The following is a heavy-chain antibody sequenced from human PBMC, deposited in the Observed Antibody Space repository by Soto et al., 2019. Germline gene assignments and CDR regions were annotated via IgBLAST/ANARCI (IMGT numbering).Heavy chain of an antibody. J-gene: IGHJ6*02. Sequence: GGSLRLSCAASGFTFSSYWMHWVRQAPGKGLVWVGRIKSKTDGGTTDYAAPVKGRFTISRDDSKNTLYLQMNSLKTEDTAVYYCTTDYYDSSGYYSYYYYYGMDVWGQGTTVTVSS. CDR2: IKSKTDGGTT. V-gene: IGHV3-15*07. D-gene: IGHD3-22*01. CDR3: TTDYYDSSGYYSYYYYYGMDV. CDR1: GFTFSSYW.